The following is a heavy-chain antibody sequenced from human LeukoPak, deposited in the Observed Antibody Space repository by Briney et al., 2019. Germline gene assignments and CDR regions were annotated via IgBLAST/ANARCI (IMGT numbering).Heavy chain of an antibody. CDR3: AKDPPHVSWLFDY. V-gene: IGHV3-7*03. D-gene: IGHD3-16*01. Sequence: GGSLRLSCAASGFTFSKSWMSWVRQAPGQGLEWVAAIQDDGSVKDYVDSVKGRFTISRDDAKNSLYLQMNSLRAEDTAVYYCAKDPPHVSWLFDYWGQGTLVTVSS. CDR1: GFTFSKSW. CDR2: IQDDGSVK. J-gene: IGHJ4*02.